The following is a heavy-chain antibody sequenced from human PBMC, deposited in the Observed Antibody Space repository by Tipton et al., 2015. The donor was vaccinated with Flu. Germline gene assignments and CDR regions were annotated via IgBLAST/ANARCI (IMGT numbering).Heavy chain of an antibody. CDR1: GITFSSYA. CDR3: ARKGLGDY. Sequence: SLRLSCTASGITFSSYAMSWVRQAPGKGLEWVANIKQDGTEKYYVDSVKGRFTISRDNAKNSLYLQMNSLRAEDTAVYYCARKGLGDYWGQGTLVIVSS. J-gene: IGHJ4*02. D-gene: IGHD7-27*01. V-gene: IGHV3-7*01. CDR2: IKQDGTEK.